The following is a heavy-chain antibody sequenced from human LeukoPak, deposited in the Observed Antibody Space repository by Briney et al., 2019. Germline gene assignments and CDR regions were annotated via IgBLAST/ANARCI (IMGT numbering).Heavy chain of an antibody. CDR2: INPNSGGT. D-gene: IGHD2-2*01. CDR3: ARGGDCSSTSCRIFDY. CDR1: GYTFTGYY. J-gene: IGHJ4*02. Sequence: ASVKVSCKASGYTFTGYYTHWVRQAPGQGLEWMGWINPNSGGTNYAQKFQGWVTMTRDTSISTAYMELSRLRSDDTAVYYCARGGDCSSTSCRIFDYWGQGTLVTVSS. V-gene: IGHV1-2*04.